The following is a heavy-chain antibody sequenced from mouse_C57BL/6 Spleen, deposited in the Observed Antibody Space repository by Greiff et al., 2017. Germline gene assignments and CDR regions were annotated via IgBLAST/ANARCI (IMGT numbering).Heavy chain of an antibody. CDR2: IHPNSGST. CDR3: AREYDYVDYAMDD. D-gene: IGHD2-4*01. J-gene: IGHJ4*01. CDR1: GFTFTSYW. V-gene: IGHV1-64*01. Sequence: QVQLQQPGAELVKPGASVKLSCTASGFTFTSYWMHWVQQRPGQGLEWIGLIHPNSGSTNYNEKFKSKATLTVDTSSSTAYMQLRSLTSEDSAVYYCAREYDYVDYAMDDWGRGTSVTGSS.